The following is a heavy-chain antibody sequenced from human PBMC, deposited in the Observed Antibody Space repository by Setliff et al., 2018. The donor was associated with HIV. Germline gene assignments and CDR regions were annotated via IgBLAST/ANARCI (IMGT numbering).Heavy chain of an antibody. Sequence: PSETLSLTCTVSGGSISSGSYYWSWIRQPAGKGLEWIGRIYTSGSTNYNPSLSSRLTISVDTSKNHVSLRLSSVTAADTGVYYCARHRDPPGTSWIYYYYYMDLWGAGTTVTVSS. CDR3: ARHRDPPGTSWIYYYYYMDL. D-gene: IGHD6-13*01. V-gene: IGHV4-61*02. J-gene: IGHJ6*03. CDR1: GGSISSGSYY. CDR2: IYTSGST.